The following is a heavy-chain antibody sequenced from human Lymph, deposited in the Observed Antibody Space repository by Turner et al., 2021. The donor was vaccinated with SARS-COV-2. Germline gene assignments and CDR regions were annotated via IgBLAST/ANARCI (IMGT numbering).Heavy chain of an antibody. CDR2: ISNSGGST. D-gene: IGHD1-1*01. CDR3: AKDPNWYVLSAFDY. V-gene: IGHV3-23*01. J-gene: IGHJ4*02. CDR1: GFTVSSYA. Sequence: EVQLLESGGGLVQPGGSLRLSCAASGFTVSSYAMSWVRQAPGKGLEWVSAISNSGGSTYYADSVKGRFTISRDNSKNTLYLQMNSLRAEDTAVYYCAKDPNWYVLSAFDYWGQGTLVTVSS.